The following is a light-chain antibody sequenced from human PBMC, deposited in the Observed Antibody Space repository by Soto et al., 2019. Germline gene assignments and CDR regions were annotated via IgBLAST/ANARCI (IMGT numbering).Light chain of an antibody. CDR2: KAS. CDR1: QSISSW. J-gene: IGKJ2*01. V-gene: IGKV1-5*03. Sequence: QSPSTLSASVGDRVTITCRASQSISSWLAWYQQKPGKAPKLLIYKASSLESGVPSRFSGSGSGTEFTLTISCLQSEDFATYYCQQYYSYPRGYTFGQGTKVDIK. CDR3: QQYYSYPRGYT.